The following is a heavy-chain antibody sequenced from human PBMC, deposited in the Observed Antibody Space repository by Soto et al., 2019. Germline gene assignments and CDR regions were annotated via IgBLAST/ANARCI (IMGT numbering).Heavy chain of an antibody. CDR3: ARDSGFVSCCNRYGMDV. D-gene: IGHD2-2*02. CDR1: GGTFSSYA. CDR2: IIPIFGTA. Sequence: QVQLVQSGAEVKKPGSSVKVSCKASGGTFSSYAISWVRHAPGQGLEWMGGIIPIFGTANYAQKFQGRVTFTADESTSTAYMELSSLRAEDTAVYYCARDSGFVSCCNRYGMDVWGQGNTVTVSS. V-gene: IGHV1-69*12. J-gene: IGHJ6*02.